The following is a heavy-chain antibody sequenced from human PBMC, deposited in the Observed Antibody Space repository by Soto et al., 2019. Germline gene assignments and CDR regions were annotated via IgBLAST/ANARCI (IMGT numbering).Heavy chain of an antibody. Sequence: QVHLVQSGVEVKTPGASVKVSCQASGYTCFTYDISWGRQAPGQGLEWMGWISTYSGDTKYAQKFQGRVTMTTDTSTTTAYLELMSLRSDDTSVYYCARHHGPTPSENGFDPWGQGTLLTVSS. CDR1: GYTCFTYD. V-gene: IGHV1-18*01. J-gene: IGHJ5*02. CDR2: ISTYSGDT. CDR3: ARHHGPTPSENGFDP. D-gene: IGHD4-17*01.